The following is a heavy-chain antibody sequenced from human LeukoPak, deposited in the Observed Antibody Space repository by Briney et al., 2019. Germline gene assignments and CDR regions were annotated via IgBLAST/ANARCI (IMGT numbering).Heavy chain of an antibody. CDR1: DGSISTYY. V-gene: IGHV4-59*08. D-gene: IGHD3-22*01. CDR3: ARQRYYYDSSNYFDY. J-gene: IGHJ4*02. CDR2: ISYSGST. Sequence: SETLSLTCTVSDGSISTYYWSWIRQPPGKGLEWIGYISYSGSTYYNPSLKSRVTISLDASKNQFSLKLSSVTAADTAVYYCARQRYYYDSSNYFDYWGQGALVTVSS.